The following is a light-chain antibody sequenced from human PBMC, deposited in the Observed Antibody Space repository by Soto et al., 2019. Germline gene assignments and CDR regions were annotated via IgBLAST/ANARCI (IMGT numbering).Light chain of an antibody. J-gene: IGLJ2*01. Sequence: QSVLTQPPSASGTPGQRVTISCSGSSSNIGSNTVNWYQQLPGTAPKLLIYSNNQRPSGVPDRFSGSKSGTSASLAISGLQAEDEADYYCGAWDGSLNGVVFGGGTKVTVL. V-gene: IGLV1-44*01. CDR1: SSNIGSNT. CDR3: GAWDGSLNGVV. CDR2: SNN.